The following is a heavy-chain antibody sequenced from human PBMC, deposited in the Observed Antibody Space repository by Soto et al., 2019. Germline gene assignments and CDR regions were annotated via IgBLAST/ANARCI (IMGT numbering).Heavy chain of an antibody. CDR3: TRGRPYFDD. Sequence: GGTRGLSCTASGCSFGGYAMSWVRQPPGKGLEWVVFIRSKAYGGTTEYAASVKGRFTISRDDSKSIAYLQMNSLKTEDTAVYYCTRGRPYFDDWGQGTLVTVSS. CDR1: GCSFGGYA. D-gene: IGHD3-10*01. V-gene: IGHV3-49*04. CDR2: IRSKAYGGTT. J-gene: IGHJ4*02.